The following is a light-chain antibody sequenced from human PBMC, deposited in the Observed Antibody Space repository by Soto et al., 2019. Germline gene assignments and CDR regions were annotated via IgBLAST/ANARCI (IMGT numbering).Light chain of an antibody. J-gene: IGLJ1*01. CDR3: CSYAPSSTYV. V-gene: IGLV2-23*01. Sequence: QSVLTQPASVSGSPGQPITISCTGTSSDVGNYNLVSWYQHHPGKVPKLIIYEGSKRPSGVSNRFSGSKSGNTASLTISGLQAEDESDYYCCSYAPSSTYVFGTGTKLTVL. CDR1: SSDVGNYNL. CDR2: EGS.